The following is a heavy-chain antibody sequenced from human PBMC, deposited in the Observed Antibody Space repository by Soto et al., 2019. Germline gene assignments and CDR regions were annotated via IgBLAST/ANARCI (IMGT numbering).Heavy chain of an antibody. CDR2: TYYRSKWYN. CDR3: ARVRGAAAGKNYFDY. J-gene: IGHJ4*02. CDR1: GDSVSSNSAA. V-gene: IGHV6-1*01. D-gene: IGHD6-13*01. Sequence: QSQTLSLTCAISGDSVSSNSAAWNWIRQSPSRGLEWLGRTYYRSKWYNDYAVSVKSRITINPDTSKNQFSLQLNSVTPEDTAVYYCARVRGAAAGKNYFDYWGQGTLVTVSS.